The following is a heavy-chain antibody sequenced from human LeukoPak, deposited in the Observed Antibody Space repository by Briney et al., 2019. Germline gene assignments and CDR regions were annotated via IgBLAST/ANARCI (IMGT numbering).Heavy chain of an antibody. CDR1: VYTFTSYD. Sequence: ASVTVSFKCSVYTFTSYDVNWVRQATGQGVGWMGWMNPNSGNTGYAQKFQGRVTITRNTSISTAYMELSSLRSEDTAVYYCARGITMVRGATYYMDVWGKGTPVTVSS. V-gene: IGHV1-8*03. CDR2: MNPNSGNT. J-gene: IGHJ6*03. D-gene: IGHD3-10*01. CDR3: ARGITMVRGATYYMDV.